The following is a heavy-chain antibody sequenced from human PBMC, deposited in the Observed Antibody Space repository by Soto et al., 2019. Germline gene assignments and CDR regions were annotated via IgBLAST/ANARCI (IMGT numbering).Heavy chain of an antibody. Sequence: SVKVSCKTSGFTLSSSAVQWVRQARGQRLEWIGWLVAGSGNTHYAQRFQERVTLTRDMSTSTLYLQMEGLRAEDTALYYCAKSRGRLLWLREIYYFDKWGQGTPVTVSS. CDR1: GFTLSSSA. V-gene: IGHV1-58*01. D-gene: IGHD3-10*01. J-gene: IGHJ4*02. CDR2: LVAGSGNT. CDR3: AKSRGRLLWLREIYYFDK.